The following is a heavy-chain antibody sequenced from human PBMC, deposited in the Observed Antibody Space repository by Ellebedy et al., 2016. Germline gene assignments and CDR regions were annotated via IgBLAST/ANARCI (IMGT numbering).Heavy chain of an antibody. V-gene: IGHV3-7*01. D-gene: IGHD3-16*01. CDR2: INRDGSDK. CDR3: ARDTYPFGDY. J-gene: IGHJ4*02. CDR1: GFTFSDYW. Sequence: GGSLRLSCAASGFTFSDYWMTWVRQSPTKGLEWVANINRDGSDKSYVDSVKGRFTISRDNAKNSLYLQMNSLRGEDTAVYYCARDTYPFGDYWGQGTLITVSS.